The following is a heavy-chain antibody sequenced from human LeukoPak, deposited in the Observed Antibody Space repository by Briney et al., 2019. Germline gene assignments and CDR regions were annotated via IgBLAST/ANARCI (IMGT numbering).Heavy chain of an antibody. D-gene: IGHD3-3*01. V-gene: IGHV3-30*18. CDR1: KFTFSHYG. Sequence: GGSLRLSCTASKFTFSHYGMQWVRQAPGKGLEWVAVISSDGSIKVYADSVKGRFTLSRDNSINTVDLLMNSLRAEDTAVYYCVKEYHSRGFGAYFDYWGQGTLVTVSS. J-gene: IGHJ4*02. CDR3: VKEYHSRGFGAYFDY. CDR2: ISSDGSIK.